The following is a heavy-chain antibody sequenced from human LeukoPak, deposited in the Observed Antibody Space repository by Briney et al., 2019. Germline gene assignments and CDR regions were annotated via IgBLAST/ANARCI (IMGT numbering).Heavy chain of an antibody. Sequence: QTGGSLTLTCAASGFTFSTYGMSWVRQAPGQGLEWVSGTSSSGGSSFYEDSVKGRFTISRDNSKNTLYLQMNSLSADDTAVYYCAKDDYPYVGAEVTFLYYRGQGTLVSVSS. CDR3: AKDDYPYVGAEVTFLYY. CDR1: GFTFSTYG. J-gene: IGHJ4*02. V-gene: IGHV3-23*01. D-gene: IGHD4/OR15-4a*01. CDR2: TSSSGGSS.